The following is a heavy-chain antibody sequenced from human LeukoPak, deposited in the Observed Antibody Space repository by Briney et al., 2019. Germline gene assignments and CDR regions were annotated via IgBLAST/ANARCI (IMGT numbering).Heavy chain of an antibody. D-gene: IGHD2-21*01. CDR1: GFTFSSYS. V-gene: IGHV3-23*01. CDR3: VKGIASQDLFSRGD. CDR2: ISDSGGRT. J-gene: IGHJ4*02. Sequence: GGSLRLSCAASGFTFSSYSMSWVRQAPGKGLEWVSGISDSGGRTCYADSAKGRFTISRDNSKNTVYLQMNSLRADDTAVYYCVKGIASQDLFSRGDWGQGTLVTVSS.